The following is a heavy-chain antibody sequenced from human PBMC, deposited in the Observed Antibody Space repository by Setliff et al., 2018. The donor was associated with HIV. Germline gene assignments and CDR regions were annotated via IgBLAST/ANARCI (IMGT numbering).Heavy chain of an antibody. CDR2: ISASNGNT. CDR3: AKTTPQPHYYYYVDV. CDR1: GYIFSTYG. Sequence: ASVKVSCKASGYIFSTYGISWVRQAPGQGLEWMGWISASNGNTHYAQKVQGRVTLTTDTSTNTAYMALRSLRSDAAAVYYCAKTTPQPHYYYYVDVWGKGTTVTVSS. D-gene: IGHD4-17*01. J-gene: IGHJ6*03. V-gene: IGHV1-18*01.